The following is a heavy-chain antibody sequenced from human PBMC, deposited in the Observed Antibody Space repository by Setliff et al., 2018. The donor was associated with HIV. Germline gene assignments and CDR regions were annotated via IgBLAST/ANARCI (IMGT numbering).Heavy chain of an antibody. CDR3: AKDKEYGSGSYLDY. V-gene: IGHV3-7*01. Sequence: GGSLRLSCAASRFDFNNYWMCWVRQAPGKGLEWVANIGQDGSEKNYVDSVKGRFTISRDDAKNSLYLQMNSLRAEDTAVYYCAKDKEYGSGSYLDYWGQGTLVTVSS. CDR2: IGQDGSEK. J-gene: IGHJ4*02. CDR1: RFDFNNYW. D-gene: IGHD3-10*01.